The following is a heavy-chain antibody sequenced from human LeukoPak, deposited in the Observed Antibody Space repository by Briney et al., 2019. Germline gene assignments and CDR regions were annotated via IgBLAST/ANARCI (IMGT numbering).Heavy chain of an antibody. J-gene: IGHJ1*01. Sequence: GRSLRLSCAASGFTFSSYSMNWVRQAPGKGLEWVSSISSSSSYIYYADSVKGRFTISRDNAKNSLYLQMNSLRAEDTAVYYCAREEKQSSSWYGYFQHWGQGTLVTVSS. CDR1: GFTFSSYS. D-gene: IGHD6-13*01. CDR2: ISSSSSYI. V-gene: IGHV3-21*01. CDR3: AREEKQSSSWYGYFQH.